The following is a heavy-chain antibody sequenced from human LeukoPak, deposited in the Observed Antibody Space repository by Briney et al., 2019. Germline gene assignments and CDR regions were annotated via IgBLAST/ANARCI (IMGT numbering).Heavy chain of an antibody. CDR3: ARRPPGIAAAVN. J-gene: IGHJ4*02. CDR1: GYSISSGYY. Sequence: SETLSLTCTVSGYSISSGYYWGWIRQPPGKGLEWIGSIYHSGSTYYNPSLKSRVTISVDTSKNQFSLKLSSVTAADTAVYYCARRPPGIAAAVNWGQGTLVTVSS. V-gene: IGHV4-38-2*02. CDR2: IYHSGST. D-gene: IGHD6-13*01.